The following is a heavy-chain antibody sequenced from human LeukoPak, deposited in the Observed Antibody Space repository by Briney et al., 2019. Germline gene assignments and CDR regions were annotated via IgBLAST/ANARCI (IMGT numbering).Heavy chain of an antibody. J-gene: IGHJ4*02. CDR2: IIPSGHTT. D-gene: IGHD5-24*01. Sequence: HPGGSLRLSCAASGFTFSSHGMNWVRQAPGKVLEWVSGIIPSGHTTYYADSVRGRFTISRDNSRNTLYLQMNSLRAEDTAVYYCAKDDRWLQFCCWGQGTLVTVSA. CDR1: GFTFSSHG. V-gene: IGHV3-23*01. CDR3: AKDDRWLQFCC.